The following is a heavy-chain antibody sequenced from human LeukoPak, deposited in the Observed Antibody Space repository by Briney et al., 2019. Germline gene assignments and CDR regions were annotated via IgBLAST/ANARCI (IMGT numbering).Heavy chain of an antibody. CDR2: IYPGDSDT. CDR3: ARLPTGSSWYYYFDY. J-gene: IGHJ4*02. V-gene: IGHV5-51*01. Sequence: GESLKISCKGSGYSFTSYWIGWVRQMPGKGLEWMGIIYPGDSDTRYSPSFQGQVTISADKSISTAYLQWSSPKASDTAMYYCARLPTGSSWYYYFDYWGQGTLVTVSS. D-gene: IGHD6-13*01. CDR1: GYSFTSYW.